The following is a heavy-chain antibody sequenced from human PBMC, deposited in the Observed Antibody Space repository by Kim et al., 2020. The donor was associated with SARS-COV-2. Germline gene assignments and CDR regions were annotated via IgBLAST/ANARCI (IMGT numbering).Heavy chain of an antibody. J-gene: IGHJ4*02. Sequence: SETLSLTCTVSGGSISSSSYYWGWIRQPPGKGLEWIGSIYYSGSTYYNPSLKSRVTISVDTSKNQFSLKLSSVTAADTAVYYCARRVIGIFGVAQIDYWGQGTLVTVSS. CDR2: IYYSGST. CDR3: ARRVIGIFGVAQIDY. CDR1: GGSISSSSYY. V-gene: IGHV4-39*01. D-gene: IGHD3-3*01.